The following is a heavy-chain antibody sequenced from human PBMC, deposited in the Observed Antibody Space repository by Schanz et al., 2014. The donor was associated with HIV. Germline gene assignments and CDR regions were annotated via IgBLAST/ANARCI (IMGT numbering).Heavy chain of an antibody. CDR2: IIPVFSTS. J-gene: IGHJ4*02. CDR3: STAGGSGARRYSGVFED. D-gene: IGHD3-9*01. V-gene: IGHV1-69*01. Sequence: QVHLVQSGAEVKTPGTSVKVSCKASGGSFSSSTISWVRQAPGQGLEWIGGIIPVFSTSNYAQKFQGRVTVTADESTSTVYMELHSLRSDDTAIYYCSTAGGSGARRYSGVFEDWGQGTLVSVSS. CDR1: GGSFSSST.